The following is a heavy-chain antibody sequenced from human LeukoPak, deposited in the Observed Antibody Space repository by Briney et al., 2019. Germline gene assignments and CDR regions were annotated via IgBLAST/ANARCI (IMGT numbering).Heavy chain of an antibody. CDR2: INPRSGGT. V-gene: IGHV1-2*02. J-gene: IGHJ3*02. CDR3: ARGGTGYSSGWLRAFDI. CDR1: GYSFTGYH. D-gene: IGHD6-19*01. Sequence: WASVKVSCKASGYSFTGYHLHWVRQAPGQGLEWMGWINPRSGGTNYAQKFQGRVTMTRDTSISTVYMELSSLRSDDTAVYYCARGGTGYSSGWLRAFDIWGQGTMVTVSS.